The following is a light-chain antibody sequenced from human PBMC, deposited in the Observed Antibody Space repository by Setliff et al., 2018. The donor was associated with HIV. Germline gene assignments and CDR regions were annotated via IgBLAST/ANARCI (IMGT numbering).Light chain of an antibody. V-gene: IGLV2-14*01. CDR1: SSDVGGYNY. Sequence: QSVLTQPASVSGSPGQSITISCTGTSSDVGGYNYVSWYQQHPGKAPKLMIYDVSKRPSGVSNRFSGSKSGNTASLTISGLQAEDEADYYCSSYTSSIFYVFGTGTKGTVL. CDR3: SSYTSSIFYV. CDR2: DVS. J-gene: IGLJ1*01.